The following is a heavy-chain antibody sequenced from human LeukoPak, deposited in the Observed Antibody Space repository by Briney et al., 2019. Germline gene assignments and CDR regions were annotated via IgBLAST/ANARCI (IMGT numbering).Heavy chain of an antibody. D-gene: IGHD2-2*01. CDR1: GGSISSSSYY. CDR3: ARQQPGYCSSTSCLNEVDY. Sequence: SETLSLTCTVSGGSISSSSYYWGWIRQPPGKGLEWIGSIYYSGSTYYNPSLKSRVTISVDTSKNQFSLKLSSVTAADTAVYYCARQQPGYCSSTSCLNEVDYWGQRTLVTVSS. J-gene: IGHJ4*02. CDR2: IYYSGST. V-gene: IGHV4-39*01.